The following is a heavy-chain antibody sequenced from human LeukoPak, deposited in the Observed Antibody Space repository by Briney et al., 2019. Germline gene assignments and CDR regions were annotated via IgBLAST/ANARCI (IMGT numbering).Heavy chain of an antibody. Sequence: SETLSLTCAVYGGSFSGYYWSWIRQPPGKGLEWIGEINHSGSTNYNPSFKSRVTISVDTSKNQFSLKLSSVTAADTAVYYCARGISYDSSGPNFDYWGQGTLVTVSS. CDR3: ARGISYDSSGPNFDY. V-gene: IGHV4-34*01. D-gene: IGHD3-22*01. J-gene: IGHJ4*02. CDR1: GGSFSGYY. CDR2: INHSGST.